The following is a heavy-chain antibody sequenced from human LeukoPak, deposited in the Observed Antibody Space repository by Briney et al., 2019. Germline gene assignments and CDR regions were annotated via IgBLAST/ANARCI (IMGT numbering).Heavy chain of an antibody. CDR2: IYTSGST. CDR1: GGSISSYY. V-gene: IGHV4-4*07. CDR3: ARDAAYYYDSSGYSPYYFDY. J-gene: IGHJ4*02. Sequence: SETLSLTCTVSGGSISSYYWSWIRQPAGKGLEWIGRIYTSGSTNYNPSLKSRVTMSVDTSKNQFSLKLSSVTAADTAVYYCARDAAYYYDSSGYSPYYFDYWGQGTLVTVSS. D-gene: IGHD3-22*01.